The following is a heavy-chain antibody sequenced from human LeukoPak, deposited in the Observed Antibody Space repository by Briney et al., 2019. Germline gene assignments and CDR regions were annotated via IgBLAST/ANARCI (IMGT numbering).Heavy chain of an antibody. D-gene: IGHD4-17*01. J-gene: IGHJ4*02. CDR3: ARDRYGVHINYFDY. CDR2: ISYDGSNK. Sequence: GGSLRLSCAASGFTFSSYAMHWVRQAPGKGLEWVAGISYDGSNKYYADSVKGRFTISRDNSKNTLYLQMNSLRAEDTAVYYCARDRYGVHINYFDYWGQGTLVTASS. CDR1: GFTFSSYA. V-gene: IGHV3-30-3*01.